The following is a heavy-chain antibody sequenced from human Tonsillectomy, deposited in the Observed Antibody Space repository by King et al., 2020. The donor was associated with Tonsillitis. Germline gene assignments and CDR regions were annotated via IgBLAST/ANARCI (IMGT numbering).Heavy chain of an antibody. CDR3: AKPPNSGGSGWYAYVDQ. V-gene: IGHV3-30*18. CDR2: ISYDGSNK. CDR1: GFTFSTYG. J-gene: IGHJ4*02. D-gene: IGHD6-19*01. Sequence: HVQLVESGGGVVQPGRSLRLSCAASGFTFSTYGMHWVRQAPDKGLEWVAVISYDGSNKNYADSVKGRFTISRDNSKNTVYLQMNSLRDEDTAVYKCAKPPNSGGSGWYAYVDQWGQGTLVTVSS.